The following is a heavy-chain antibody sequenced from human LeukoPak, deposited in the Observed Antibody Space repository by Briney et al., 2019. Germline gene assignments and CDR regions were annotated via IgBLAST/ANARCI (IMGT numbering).Heavy chain of an antibody. CDR3: ARGVSGSECQD. CDR1: GGTFSSYA. D-gene: IGHD3-10*01. CDR2: IIPILGIA. V-gene: IGHV1-69*04. Sequence: SVKVSCKASGGTFSSYAISWVRQAPGQGLEWMGRIIPILGIANYAQKFQGRVTITADKSTSTAYMELSSLRPEDTAVYYCARGVSGSECQDWGQGTLVTVSS. J-gene: IGHJ4*02.